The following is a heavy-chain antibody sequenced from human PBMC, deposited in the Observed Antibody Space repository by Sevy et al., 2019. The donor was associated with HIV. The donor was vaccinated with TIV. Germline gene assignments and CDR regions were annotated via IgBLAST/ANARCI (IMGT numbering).Heavy chain of an antibody. CDR2: INWNGGST. V-gene: IGHV3-20*04. CDR3: ARDPDYYDSSGYSSYYYGMDV. CDR1: GFTFDDYG. J-gene: IGHJ6*02. Sequence: GGSLRLSCAASGFTFDDYGMSWVRQAPGKGLEWVSGINWNGGSTGYAYSVKGRFTISRDNAKNSLYLQMNSLRAEDTALYYCARDPDYYDSSGYSSYYYGMDVWGQGTTVTVSS. D-gene: IGHD3-22*01.